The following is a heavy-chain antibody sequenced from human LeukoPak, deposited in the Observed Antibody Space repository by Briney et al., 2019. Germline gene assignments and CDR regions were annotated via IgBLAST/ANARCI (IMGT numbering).Heavy chain of an antibody. Sequence: PSETLSLTCTVSGGSNSSGSCYWSWIRQPAGKGLEWIGRVYTSGSTNYNPSLKSRVTMSVDTSKNQFSLKLSSVTAADTAVYYCARETTTVTTQNYYFDYWGQGTLVTVSS. J-gene: IGHJ4*02. CDR3: ARETTTVTTQNYYFDY. V-gene: IGHV4-61*02. CDR2: VYTSGST. CDR1: GGSNSSGSCY. D-gene: IGHD4-17*01.